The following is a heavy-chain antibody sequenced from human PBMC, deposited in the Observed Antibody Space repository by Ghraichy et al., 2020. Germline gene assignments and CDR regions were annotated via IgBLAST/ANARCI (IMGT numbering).Heavy chain of an antibody. CDR2: INHSGST. CDR3: AFSYYDFWSGYSPFDY. J-gene: IGHJ4*02. V-gene: IGHV4-34*01. D-gene: IGHD3-3*01. Sequence: SETLSLTCAVYGGSFSGYYWSWIRQPPGKGLEWIGEINHSGSTNYNPSLKSRVTISVDTSKNQFSLKLSSVTAADTAVYYCAFSYYDFWSGYSPFDYWGQGTLVTVSS. CDR1: GGSFSGYY.